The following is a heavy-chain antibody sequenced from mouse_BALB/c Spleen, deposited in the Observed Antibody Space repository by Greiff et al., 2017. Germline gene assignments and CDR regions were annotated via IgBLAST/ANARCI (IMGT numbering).Heavy chain of an antibody. V-gene: IGHV3-2*02. CDR3: ARDWLFDY. J-gene: IGHJ2*01. CDR1: GYSITSDYA. Sequence: EVQLQESGPGLVKPSQSLSLTCTVTGYSITSDYAWNWIRQFPGNKLEWMGYISYSGSTSYNPSLKSRISITRDTSKNQFFLQLNSVTTEDTATYYCARDWLFDYWGQGTTLTVSS. D-gene: IGHD4-1*01. CDR2: ISYSGST.